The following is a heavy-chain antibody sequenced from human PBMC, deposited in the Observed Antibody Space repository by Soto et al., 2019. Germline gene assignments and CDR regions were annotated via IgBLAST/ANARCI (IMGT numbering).Heavy chain of an antibody. Sequence: PGGSLRLSCVASGFTFSNYAMSWVRQAPGKGLEWVSSIHGSGGATYHADSVKGRFTISRDDSKNTLYLQMNSLRAEDTAVYYCAKTVWLVRSAGNDYWGQGTLVTVSS. CDR1: GFTFSNYA. J-gene: IGHJ4*02. D-gene: IGHD6-19*01. CDR3: AKTVWLVRSAGNDY. V-gene: IGHV3-23*01. CDR2: IHGSGGAT.